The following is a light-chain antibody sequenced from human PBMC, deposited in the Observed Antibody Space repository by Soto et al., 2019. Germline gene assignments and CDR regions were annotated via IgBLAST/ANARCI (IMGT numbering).Light chain of an antibody. V-gene: IGKV1-39*01. Sequence: DIQMTQSPSSLSASVGDRVTITCRASQSISTYVNWYQQRPGKAPKVLLFGSSSLQIGVPSRFSGSGYGTDFTLIVNNLQPEDFATYYCQQSYEFPWTFGQGTRVDMK. J-gene: IGKJ1*01. CDR3: QQSYEFPWT. CDR2: GSS. CDR1: QSISTY.